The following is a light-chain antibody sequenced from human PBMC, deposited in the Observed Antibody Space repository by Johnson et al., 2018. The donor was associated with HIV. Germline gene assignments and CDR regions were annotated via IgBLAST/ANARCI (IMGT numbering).Light chain of an antibody. Sequence: QSFLTQPPSVSAAPGQKVTISCSGSSSNIGNNYVSWYQQLPGTAPKLLIYENNKRPSGIPDRFSGSKSGTSATLGITGLQTGDEADDYCGTWDSSLSALYVFGTGTKVTVL. CDR2: ENN. J-gene: IGLJ1*01. CDR3: GTWDSSLSALYV. V-gene: IGLV1-51*02. CDR1: SSNIGNNY.